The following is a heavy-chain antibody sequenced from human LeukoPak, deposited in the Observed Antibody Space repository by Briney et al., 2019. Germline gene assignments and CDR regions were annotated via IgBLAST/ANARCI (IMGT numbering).Heavy chain of an antibody. D-gene: IGHD2-15*01. CDR3: TTEPGYCSGGSCPGGGAFDI. Sequence: PGGSLRLSCAASGFTFSNAWMSWVRQAPGKGLEWVGRIKSKTDGGTTDYAAPVKGRFTISRDDSKNTLYLQMNSLKTEDTAVYYCTTEPGYCSGGSCPGGGAFDIWGQGTMVTVSS. V-gene: IGHV3-15*01. CDR1: GFTFSNAW. CDR2: IKSKTDGGTT. J-gene: IGHJ3*02.